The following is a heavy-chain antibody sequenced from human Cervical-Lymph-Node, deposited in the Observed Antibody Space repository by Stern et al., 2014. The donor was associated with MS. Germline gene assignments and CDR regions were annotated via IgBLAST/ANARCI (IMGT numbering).Heavy chain of an antibody. CDR1: GFSLSTSGLA. CDR3: ARARRDGYNVAFDF. D-gene: IGHD5-24*01. Sequence: SGPTLVRPTQTLTLTCAFSGFSLSTSGLAVGWIRQPPGEALEWLTLIYWDDDERYRPSLRSRLTITKDTSKNQVVLTMTNMDPVDTGTYYCARARRDGYNVAFDFWGQGTFVAVSS. J-gene: IGHJ3*01. V-gene: IGHV2-5*02. CDR2: IYWDDDE.